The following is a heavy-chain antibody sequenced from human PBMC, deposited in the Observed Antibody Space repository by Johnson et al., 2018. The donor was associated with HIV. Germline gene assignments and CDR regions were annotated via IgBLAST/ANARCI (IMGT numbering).Heavy chain of an antibody. CDR3: ARVGAIAAGGAFDS. V-gene: IGHV3-20*04. J-gene: IGHJ3*02. Sequence: VQLVESGGGVVQPGRSLRLSCAASGFTFSSYGMSWVRQAPGKGLEWVSGINWNGGSTGYADSVKGRFTISRDNAKNSLYLQMNSLRAEDTALYYCARVGAIAAGGAFDSWGQGTMVTVSS. CDR1: GFTFSSYG. D-gene: IGHD6-13*01. CDR2: INWNGGST.